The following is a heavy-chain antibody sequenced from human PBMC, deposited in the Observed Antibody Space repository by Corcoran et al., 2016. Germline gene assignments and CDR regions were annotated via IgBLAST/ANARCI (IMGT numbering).Heavy chain of an antibody. CDR2: INAGNGNT. V-gene: IGHV1-3*01. CDR3: ARGPKQWLGTYYLDY. CDR1: GYTFTSYA. D-gene: IGHD6-19*01. Sequence: QVQLVQSGAEVKKPGASVKVSCKASGYTFTSYAMHWVRQAPGQRLEWMGWINAGNGNTKYSQKFQGRVTITRDTSASTAYMELSSLRSEDTAVYYCARGPKQWLGTYYLDYWGQGTLVTVSA. J-gene: IGHJ4*02.